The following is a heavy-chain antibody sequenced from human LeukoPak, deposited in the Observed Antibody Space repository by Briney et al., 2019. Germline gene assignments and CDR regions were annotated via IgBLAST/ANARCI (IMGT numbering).Heavy chain of an antibody. J-gene: IGHJ4*02. CDR1: GGSISSGGYY. CDR3: ARADRGGYDRFDY. D-gene: IGHD5-12*01. Sequence: SETLSLTCTVSGGSISSGGYYWSWIRQHPGTGLEWIGYIYYSGSTYYNPSLKSRVTISVDTSKNQFSLKLSSVTAADTAVYYCARADRGGYDRFDYWGQGTLVAVSS. V-gene: IGHV4-31*03. CDR2: IYYSGST.